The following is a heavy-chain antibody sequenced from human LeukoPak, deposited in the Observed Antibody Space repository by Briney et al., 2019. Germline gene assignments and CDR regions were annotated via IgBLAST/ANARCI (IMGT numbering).Heavy chain of an antibody. CDR2: ISAYNGNT. J-gene: IGHJ4*02. Sequence: ASVKVSCKASGYTFTSYGISWVRQAPGQGLEWVGWISAYNGNTNYAQKLQGRVAMTTDTSTSTAYMELRSLRSDDTAVYYCARTEMVVAASNYWGQGTLVTVSS. CDR1: GYTFTSYG. V-gene: IGHV1-18*01. CDR3: ARTEMVVAASNY. D-gene: IGHD2-15*01.